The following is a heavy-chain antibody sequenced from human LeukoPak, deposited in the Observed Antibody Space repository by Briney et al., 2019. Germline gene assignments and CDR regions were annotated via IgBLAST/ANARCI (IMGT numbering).Heavy chain of an antibody. V-gene: IGHV5-51*01. D-gene: IGHD2-8*02. CDR2: IYPGDSDT. CDR1: GYSFTTYW. J-gene: IGHJ6*02. CDR3: ARTLVHHYGMDV. Sequence: GEPLKISCKGSGYSFTTYWIGWVRQMPGKGLEWMGIIYPGDSDTRYSPSFQGQVTMSADKSISTAYLQWSSLKATDTAVYYCARTLVHHYGMDVWGQGTTVTVSS.